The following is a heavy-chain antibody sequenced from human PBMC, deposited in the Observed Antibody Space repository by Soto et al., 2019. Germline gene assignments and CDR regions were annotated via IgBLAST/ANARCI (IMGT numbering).Heavy chain of an antibody. D-gene: IGHD1-1*01. CDR3: ARGRYGDY. V-gene: IGHV1-18*01. CDR1: GYGFTTYG. Sequence: QVHLVQSGAEVKKPGASVKVSCKGSGYGFTTYGITWVRQAPGQGLEWMAWISAHNGNTNYAQKLQGRVTVTRETSTSTAYMELRRLRSDDTAVYYWARGRYGDYWGQGALVNVSS. CDR2: ISAHNGNT. J-gene: IGHJ4*02.